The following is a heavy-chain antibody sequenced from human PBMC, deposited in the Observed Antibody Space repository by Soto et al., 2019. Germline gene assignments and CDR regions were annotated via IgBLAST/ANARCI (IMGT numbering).Heavy chain of an antibody. CDR3: ARLIGSSSWFDL. Sequence: PGESLKISCKVSGYSFTTNWIAWVRQRPGKGLEWMGSIFPDDPDTRYSPSFQGQVTISVDKAVTTAYLQWSSLKASDSAMYYCARLIGSSSWFDLWGQGALVTVSS. D-gene: IGHD2-2*01. J-gene: IGHJ5*02. V-gene: IGHV5-51*01. CDR2: IFPDDPDT. CDR1: GYSFTTNW.